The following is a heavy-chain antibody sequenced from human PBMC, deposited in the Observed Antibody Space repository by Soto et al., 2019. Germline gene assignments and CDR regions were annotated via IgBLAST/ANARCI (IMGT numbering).Heavy chain of an antibody. V-gene: IGHV2-5*02. J-gene: IGHJ5*02. D-gene: IGHD2-15*01. CDR3: AHRPRYCSGGSCHFYWFDP. CDR1: GFSLSTSGVG. CDR2: IYWDDDK. Sequence: QITLKESGPTLVKPTQTLTLTCTFSGFSLSTSGVGVGWIRQPPGKALEWLALIYWDDDKRYSPPPNSRLTITKDTSKNQLVLTLTNMDPVDTATYYCAHRPRYCSGGSCHFYWFDPWGQGTLVTVSS.